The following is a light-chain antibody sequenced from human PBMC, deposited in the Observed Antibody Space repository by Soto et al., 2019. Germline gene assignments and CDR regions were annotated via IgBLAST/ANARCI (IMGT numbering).Light chain of an antibody. CDR1: QSISSW. CDR2: KAS. V-gene: IGKV1-5*03. J-gene: IGKJ1*01. CDR3: QQYNNFWT. Sequence: DIQMTQSPSTLSASVGDRVTITCRASQSISSWLAWYQQKPGKAPKLLIYKASSLESGVPSRFSGSGSGTEFTLTISSLQPDDFATYYCQQYNNFWTFGQVNKVEIK.